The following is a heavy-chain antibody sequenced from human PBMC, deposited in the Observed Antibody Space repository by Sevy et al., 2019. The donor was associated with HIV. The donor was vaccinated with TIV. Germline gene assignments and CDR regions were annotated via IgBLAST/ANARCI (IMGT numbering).Heavy chain of an antibody. CDR2: IYTSGST. Sequence: SETLSLTCTVSGGSISSGSYYWSWIRQPAGKGLEWIGRIYTSGSTNYNPSLKSRVTISVDTSKNQFSLKLSSVTAADTAGYYCAGESGDCSSTSCYEGVFDYWGQRTLVTVSS. CDR3: AGESGDCSSTSCYEGVFDY. D-gene: IGHD2-2*01. V-gene: IGHV4-61*02. J-gene: IGHJ4*02. CDR1: GGSISSGSYY.